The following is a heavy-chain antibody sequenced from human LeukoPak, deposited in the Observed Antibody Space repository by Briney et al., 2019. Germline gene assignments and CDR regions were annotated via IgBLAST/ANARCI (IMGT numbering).Heavy chain of an antibody. CDR1: GYTFTSYY. V-gene: IGHV1-46*01. D-gene: IGHD6-19*01. CDR2: INPSGGST. J-gene: IGHJ6*03. Sequence: ASVTVSCKASGYTFTSYYMHWVRQAPGQGLEWMGIINPSGGSTSYAQKFQGRVTMTRDTSTSTAYMELSRLTSDDTAVYFCARDGTKTRTTNAPDSSGWYGGPRYYYYYYMDVWGKGTTVPVSS. CDR3: ARDGTKTRTTNAPDSSGWYGGPRYYYYYYMDV.